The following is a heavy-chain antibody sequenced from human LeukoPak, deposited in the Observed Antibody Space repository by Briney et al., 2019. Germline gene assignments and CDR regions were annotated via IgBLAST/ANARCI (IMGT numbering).Heavy chain of an antibody. CDR3: ARRPGPGGSYLDY. D-gene: IGHD2-15*01. V-gene: IGHV1-69*13. CDR1: GGTFSSYA. Sequence: SVKVSCKASGGTFSSYAISWVRQAPGQGLERMGGIIPIFGTANYAQKFQGRVTITADESTSTAYMELSSLRSEDTAVYYCARRPGPGGSYLDYWGQGTLVTVSS. J-gene: IGHJ4*02. CDR2: IIPIFGTA.